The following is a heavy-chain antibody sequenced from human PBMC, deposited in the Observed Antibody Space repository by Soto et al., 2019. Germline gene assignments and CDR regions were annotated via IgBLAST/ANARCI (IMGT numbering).Heavy chain of an antibody. CDR2: VNHSGST. V-gene: IGHV4-34*02. D-gene: IGHD3-10*01. J-gene: IGHJ6*02. CDR1: GGSFNGYY. Sequence: QVQLQQWGAGLLKPSETLSLTCAVYGGSFNGYYWTWVRQPPGKGLEWIGEVNHSGSTNYNPSLKGRVTISVDTSKNQFSLKVASVIAAGTAMYYCARAYCSGSYSEYFCYGMDVWGQGTTVAVFS. CDR3: ARAYCSGSYSEYFCYGMDV.